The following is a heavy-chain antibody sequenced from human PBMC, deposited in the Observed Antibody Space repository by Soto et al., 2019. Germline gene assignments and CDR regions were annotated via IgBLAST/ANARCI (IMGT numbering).Heavy chain of an antibody. CDR3: ARGRSSGHYDP. CDR1: GYTFTSYG. Sequence: ASVKVSCKASGYTFTSYGIDWVRQAPGQGLEWLGWISAYDGNTNYAQKLQGRVTMTTDTSTSTAYMELRSLRSDDTAVYYCARGRSSGHYDPWGQGTLVTVSS. V-gene: IGHV1-18*01. CDR2: ISAYDGNT. J-gene: IGHJ5*02. D-gene: IGHD3-22*01.